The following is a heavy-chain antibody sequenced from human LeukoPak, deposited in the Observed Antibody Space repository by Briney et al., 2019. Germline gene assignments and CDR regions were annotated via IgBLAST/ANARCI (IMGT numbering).Heavy chain of an antibody. V-gene: IGHV1-69*05. CDR1: GDTFSGYA. CDR3: ARSVVPAAISAFDI. D-gene: IGHD2-2*02. CDR2: IIPIFGTA. Sequence: GSSVKVSCKASGDTFSGYAISWVRHTLGQGLWWMGGIIPIFGTANYAQKFQGRVTITTDESTSTAYMELSSLRSEDTAVYYCARSVVPAAISAFDIWGQGTMVTVSS. J-gene: IGHJ3*02.